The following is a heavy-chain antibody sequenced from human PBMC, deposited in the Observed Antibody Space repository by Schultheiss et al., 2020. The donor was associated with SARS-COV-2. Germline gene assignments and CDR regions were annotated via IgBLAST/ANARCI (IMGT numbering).Heavy chain of an antibody. CDR3: ARERMSYNGMDV. CDR1: GFTFSSYG. CDR2: ISSGGVTI. V-gene: IGHV3-48*04. Sequence: GGSLRLSCVASGFTFSSYGMYWVRQAPGKGLEWVSYISSGGVTIYYADSVKGRFTISRDNAKNSLDLQMNSLRAEDTAVYYCARERMSYNGMDVWGQGTTVTVSS. J-gene: IGHJ6*02. D-gene: IGHD3-16*01.